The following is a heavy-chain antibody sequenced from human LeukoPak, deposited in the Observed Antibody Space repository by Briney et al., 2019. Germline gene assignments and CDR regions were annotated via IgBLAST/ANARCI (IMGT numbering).Heavy chain of an antibody. Sequence: PGGSLRLSCAASGFTFSSYSINWVRQAPGKGLEWVSSISSSSSYIYYADSVKSRFTISRDNAKNSLYLQMNSLRAEDTAVYYCARDNGSYGDYVRHWGQGTLVTVSS. D-gene: IGHD4-17*01. J-gene: IGHJ1*01. CDR1: GFTFSSYS. CDR3: ARDNGSYGDYVRH. V-gene: IGHV3-21*01. CDR2: ISSSSSYI.